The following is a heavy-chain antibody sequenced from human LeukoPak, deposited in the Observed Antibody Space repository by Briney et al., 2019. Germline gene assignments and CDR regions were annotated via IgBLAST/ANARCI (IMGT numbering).Heavy chain of an antibody. D-gene: IGHD6-19*01. CDR3: AREDSSGWTHDAFDI. J-gene: IGHJ3*02. CDR1: GFTFSTYW. CDR2: IKQDGSDK. Sequence: PGGSLRLSCTASGFTFSTYWMSWVRQAPGKGLGWVATIKQDGSDKFYVASVRGRFTISRDNSKNTLYLQMNSLRAEDTAVYYCAREDSSGWTHDAFDIWGQGTMVTVSS. V-gene: IGHV3-7*01.